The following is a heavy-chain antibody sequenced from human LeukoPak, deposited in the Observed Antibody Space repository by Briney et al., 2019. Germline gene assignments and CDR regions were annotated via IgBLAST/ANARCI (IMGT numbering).Heavy chain of an antibody. CDR3: ASHYGSGSFYSPFDY. Sequence: SETLSLTCTVSGGSMNINNYYWAWIRQPPGKGLEWIGYIYYSGSTNYNPSLKSRVTISLDTSKNQFSLKLNSVTAADTAVYYCASHYGSGSFYSPFDYWGQGTLVTVSS. CDR1: GGSMNINNYY. CDR2: IYYSGST. D-gene: IGHD3-10*01. V-gene: IGHV4-61*05. J-gene: IGHJ4*02.